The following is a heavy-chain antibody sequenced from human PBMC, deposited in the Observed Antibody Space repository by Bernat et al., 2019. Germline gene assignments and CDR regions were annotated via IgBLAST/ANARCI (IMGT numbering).Heavy chain of an antibody. Sequence: QVQLVESGGGLVKPGGSLRPSCAASGFTFSDYYMSWIRQAPGKGLEWVSYITGSSSYTNYADSVKGRFTISRDNAKNSLYLQVNSLRAEDTAVYFCARATMVRGVEKYSFDSWGQGTLVTVSS. CDR2: ITGSSSYT. CDR1: GFTFSDYY. D-gene: IGHD3-10*01. CDR3: ARATMVRGVEKYSFDS. V-gene: IGHV3-11*06. J-gene: IGHJ4*02.